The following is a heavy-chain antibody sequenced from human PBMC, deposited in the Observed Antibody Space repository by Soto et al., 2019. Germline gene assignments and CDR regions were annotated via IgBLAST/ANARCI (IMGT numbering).Heavy chain of an antibody. V-gene: IGHV4-59*01. J-gene: IGHJ6*02. CDR2: IYYSVIT. CDR1: GGSISSYY. CDR3: ARDHTGIAAAGTVYYYGMDV. Sequence: SETLSRTRTVSGGSISSYYWNWIRQPPGKGLDWIGYIYYSVITNYNPSLKSRVTISVDTPKNQFSLKLSSVTAADTAVYYCARDHTGIAAAGTVYYYGMDVWGQGTTVTVSS. D-gene: IGHD6-13*01.